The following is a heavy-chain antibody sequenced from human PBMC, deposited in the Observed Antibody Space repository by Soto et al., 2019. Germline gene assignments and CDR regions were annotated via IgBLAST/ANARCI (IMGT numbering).Heavy chain of an antibody. CDR3: ASAGPYYYMDV. CDR2: IDGDGSST. D-gene: IGHD3-10*01. V-gene: IGHV3-74*01. Sequence: EVQLVESGGGLVQPGGSLRLSCAASGFTFNTYWMHWVRQAPGKGLVWVSRIDGDGSSTSYGESVKGRFTISRDNAKNTLYLQMNSLRAEDTAVYFCASAGPYYYMDVWGRGTMVTVSS. J-gene: IGHJ6*03. CDR1: GFTFNTYW.